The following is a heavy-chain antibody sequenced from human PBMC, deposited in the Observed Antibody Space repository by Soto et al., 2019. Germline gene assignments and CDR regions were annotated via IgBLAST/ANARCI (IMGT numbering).Heavy chain of an antibody. CDR1: VFTFSSYW. Sequence: GSLSLSCAASVFTFSSYWMHWVRQAPGKGLVGVSRIDGDGSYRGYADSVKGRFTISRDNAKNTLYLQMSSLRAEDTAVYYCARAGGYKYGYNGMDVWGQGTTVTVSS. CDR2: IDGDGSYR. D-gene: IGHD5-18*01. CDR3: ARAGGYKYGYNGMDV. V-gene: IGHV3-74*01. J-gene: IGHJ6*02.